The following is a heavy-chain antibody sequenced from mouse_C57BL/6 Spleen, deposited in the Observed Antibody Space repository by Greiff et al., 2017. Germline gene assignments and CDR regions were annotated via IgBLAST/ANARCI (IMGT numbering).Heavy chain of an antibody. J-gene: IGHJ4*01. V-gene: IGHV7-3*01. Sequence: EVMLVESGGGLVQPGGSLSLSCAASGFTFTDYYMSWVRQPPGKALEWLGFIRNKANGYTTEYSASVKGRFTISRDNSQSILYLQMNALRAEDSATYYCESFIYDDYHEDAMDYWGQGTSVTVSS. CDR1: GFTFTDYY. CDR3: ESFIYDDYHEDAMDY. CDR2: IRNKANGYTT. D-gene: IGHD2-3*01.